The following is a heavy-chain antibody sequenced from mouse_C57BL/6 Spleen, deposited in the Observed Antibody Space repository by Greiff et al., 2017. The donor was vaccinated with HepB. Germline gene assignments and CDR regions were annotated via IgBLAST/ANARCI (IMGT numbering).Heavy chain of an antibody. V-gene: IGHV5-4*03. CDR2: ISDGGSYT. CDR3: ARSYYSNYGPFDY. D-gene: IGHD2-5*01. CDR1: GFTFSSYA. Sequence: EVNVVESGGGLVKPGGSLKLSCAASGFTFSSYAMSWVRQTPEKRLEWVATISDGGSYTYYPDNVKGRFTISRDNAKNNLYLQMSHLKSEDTAMYYCARSYYSNYGPFDYWGQGTTLTVSS. J-gene: IGHJ2*01.